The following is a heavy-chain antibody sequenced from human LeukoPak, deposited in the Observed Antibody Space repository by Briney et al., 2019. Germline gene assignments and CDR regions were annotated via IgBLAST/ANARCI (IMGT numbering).Heavy chain of an antibody. V-gene: IGHV3-23*01. Sequence: GGSLRLSCAASGFTFSSYAMSWVRQAPGKGLKWVLGLSGSGSSTYYADSVKGRFTISRDNSKNTLHLQMNSLRAEDTAVYYCAKYWGAYGDYRGRYMDVWGKGTTVTVSS. CDR1: GFTFSSYA. J-gene: IGHJ6*03. CDR3: AKYWGAYGDYRGRYMDV. D-gene: IGHD4-17*01. CDR2: LSGSGSST.